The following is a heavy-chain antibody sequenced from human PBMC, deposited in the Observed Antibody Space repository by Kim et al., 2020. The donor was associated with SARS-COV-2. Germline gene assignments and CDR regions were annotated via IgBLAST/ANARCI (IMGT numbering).Heavy chain of an antibody. CDR1: GFTFSSYA. Sequence: GGSLRLSCAASGFTFSSYAMSWVRQAPGKGLEWVSAISGSGGSTYYADSVKGRFTISRDNSKNTLYLQMNSLRAEDTAVYYCAKDDHYGSGSYYAYYYYGMDVWGQGTTVTVSS. V-gene: IGHV3-23*01. J-gene: IGHJ6*02. D-gene: IGHD3-10*01. CDR2: ISGSGGST. CDR3: AKDDHYGSGSYYAYYYYGMDV.